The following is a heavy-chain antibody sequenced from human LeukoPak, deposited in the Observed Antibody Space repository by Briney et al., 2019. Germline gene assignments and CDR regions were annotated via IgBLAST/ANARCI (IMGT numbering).Heavy chain of an antibody. D-gene: IGHD3-10*01. CDR3: ARDLEGPSMVRGVSIDY. CDR2: INHSGST. V-gene: IGHV4-34*01. J-gene: IGHJ4*02. CDR1: GGSFSGYY. Sequence: SETLSLTCAVYGGSFSGYYWSWIRQPPGKGLEWIGEINHSGSTNYNPSLKSRVTISVDTSKNQFSLKLSSVTAADTAVYYCARDLEGPSMVRGVSIDYWGQGTLVTVSS.